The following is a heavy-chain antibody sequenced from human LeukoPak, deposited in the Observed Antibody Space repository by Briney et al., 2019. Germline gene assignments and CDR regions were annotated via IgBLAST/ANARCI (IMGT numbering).Heavy chain of an antibody. CDR2: IFYSGST. CDR1: GGSISTSSYY. D-gene: IGHD6-13*01. J-gene: IGHJ4*02. V-gene: IGHV4-39*01. Sequence: SDTLSLTCTVSGGSISTSSYYWGWIRQPPGKGLERIGSIFYSGSTYYNVSLKSRVTISVDTSKNQFSLKLSSVTAADTAVYYCARQPVHPGSSWGFFDYWGQETLVTVSS. CDR3: ARQPVHPGSSWGFFDY.